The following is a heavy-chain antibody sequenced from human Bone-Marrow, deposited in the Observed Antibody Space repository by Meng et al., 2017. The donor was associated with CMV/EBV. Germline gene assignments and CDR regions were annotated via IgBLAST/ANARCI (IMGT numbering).Heavy chain of an antibody. J-gene: IGHJ6*02. Sequence: GESLKISCAASGFTFSTYAMTWVRQAPGKGLDWVSGISSSGGSTYYADSVKGRFTISRDNSKNTLYLQMNSLRAEDTAVYYCARVRGSIRGVYYYYGMDVWGQGPTVTVYS. D-gene: IGHD2-2*01. CDR1: GFTFSTYA. CDR3: ARVRGSIRGVYYYYGMDV. CDR2: ISSSGGST. V-gene: IGHV3-23*01.